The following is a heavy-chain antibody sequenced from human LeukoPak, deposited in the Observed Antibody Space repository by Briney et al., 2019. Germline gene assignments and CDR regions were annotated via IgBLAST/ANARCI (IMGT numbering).Heavy chain of an antibody. CDR2: ISGSGGST. V-gene: IGHV3-23*01. D-gene: IGHD3-10*01. CDR3: AKDGNGRFGDLNNYYFDY. CDR1: GFTFSSYA. J-gene: IGHJ4*02. Sequence: PGGSLRLSCAASGFTFSSYAMSWVRQAPGKGLEWVSAISGSGGSTYYADSVKGRFTISRDNSKNTLYLQMNCLRAEDTAVDYSAKDGNGRFGDLNNYYFDYWGQGTLVTVSS.